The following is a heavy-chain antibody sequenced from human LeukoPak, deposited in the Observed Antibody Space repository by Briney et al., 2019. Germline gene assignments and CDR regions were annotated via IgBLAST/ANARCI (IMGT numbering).Heavy chain of an antibody. CDR3: ARDGYFDL. Sequence: ASPKVSCKASGYTFTTHGIAWVRQAPGQGLEWMGWISANNGNTNYAQSLQGRVTMTTDTSTNTAYMELRSLRSDDTAVYYCARDGYFDLWGRGTLITVSS. CDR2: ISANNGNT. V-gene: IGHV1-18*01. J-gene: IGHJ2*01. CDR1: GYTFTTHG.